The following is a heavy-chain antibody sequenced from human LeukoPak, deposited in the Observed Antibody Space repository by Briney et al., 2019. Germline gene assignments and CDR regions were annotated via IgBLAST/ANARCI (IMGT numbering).Heavy chain of an antibody. V-gene: IGHV4-34*01. J-gene: IGHJ4*02. D-gene: IGHD4-17*01. CDR2: INHSGST. Sequence: SETLSLTCAVYGGSFSGYYWSWIRQPPGKGLEWIGEINHSGSTNYNPSLKSRVTISVDTSKNQFSLKLSSVTAADTAVYYCARGLTTRDLVTFDYWGQGALVTVSS. CDR1: GGSFSGYY. CDR3: ARGLTTRDLVTFDY.